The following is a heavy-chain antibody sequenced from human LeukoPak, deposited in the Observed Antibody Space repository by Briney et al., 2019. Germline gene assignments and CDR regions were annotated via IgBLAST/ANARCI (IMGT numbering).Heavy chain of an antibody. CDR2: ISYSGGT. CDR3: ARRVIMSAAGVPDTWLDP. V-gene: IGHV4-59*08. J-gene: IGHJ5*02. CDR1: GGSISNYY. D-gene: IGHD2-8*01. Sequence: SETLSLSCTVCGGSISNYYWNWIRQRPGKGLEWVGHISYSGGTKYNPSLQSRVTISIDTSKNQFSLNLSSVTAADTAVYYCARRVIMSAAGVPDTWLDPWGQGILVTISS.